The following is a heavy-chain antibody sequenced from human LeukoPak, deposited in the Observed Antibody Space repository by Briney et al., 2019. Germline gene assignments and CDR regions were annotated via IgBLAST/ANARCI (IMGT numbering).Heavy chain of an antibody. CDR2: IYTSGST. V-gene: IGHV4-61*02. Sequence: SQTLSLTCTISGGSISSGSYYWSWIRQPAGKGLEWIGRIYTSGSTNYNPSLKSRVTMSVDTSKNQFSLKLSSVTAADTAVYYCARDKLAGYSSSWPNYWGQGTLVTVSS. D-gene: IGHD6-13*01. CDR1: GGSISSGSYY. J-gene: IGHJ4*02. CDR3: ARDKLAGYSSSWPNY.